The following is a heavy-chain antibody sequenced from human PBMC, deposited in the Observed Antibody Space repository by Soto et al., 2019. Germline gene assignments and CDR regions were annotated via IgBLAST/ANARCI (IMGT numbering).Heavy chain of an antibody. Sequence: QVQLVQSGAEVKKPGSSVKVSCKASGGTFSSYAISWVRQAPGQGLEWMGGIIPIFGTANYAQKFQGRVTLTADXXTXRXXMALRGRRSEDTAVYYCARAPELIAGAGISVWFDPWGQGTLVTVSS. D-gene: IGHD6-19*01. V-gene: IGHV1-69*12. CDR2: IIPIFGTA. J-gene: IGHJ5*02. CDR1: GGTFSSYA. CDR3: ARAPELIAGAGISVWFDP.